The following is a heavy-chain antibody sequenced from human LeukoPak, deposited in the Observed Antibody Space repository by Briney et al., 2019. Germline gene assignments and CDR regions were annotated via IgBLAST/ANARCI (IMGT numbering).Heavy chain of an antibody. J-gene: IGHJ4*02. CDR1: GFSFSRYA. Sequence: GGSLRLSCAASGFSFSRYAMGWVRQAPGKGLEWVSTVNESGGRTYYADSVKGRFTMSRDNSRRTLYLQMNSLRAEDTAVYYCAKEGRPNSGGGFFDYWGQGTRVTVSS. V-gene: IGHV3-23*01. CDR2: VNESGGRT. CDR3: AKEGRPNSGGGFFDY. D-gene: IGHD5-12*01.